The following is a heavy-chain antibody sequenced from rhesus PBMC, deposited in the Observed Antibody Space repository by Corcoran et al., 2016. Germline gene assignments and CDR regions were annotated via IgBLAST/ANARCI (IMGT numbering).Heavy chain of an antibody. J-gene: IGHJ6*01. CDR1: GFTFSSYG. D-gene: IGHD3-3*01. CDR3: ARDNIWTGYGLDS. CDR2: INSGGGST. Sequence: EVQLVETGGGLVQPGGSLKLSCAASGFTFSSYGMSWVRQAPGKGLEWVSAINSGGGSTYYAESVKGRFTISRDNSKNTLSLQMNSLRAEDTAVYYCARDNIWTGYGLDSWGQGVVVTVSS. V-gene: IGHV3S5*01.